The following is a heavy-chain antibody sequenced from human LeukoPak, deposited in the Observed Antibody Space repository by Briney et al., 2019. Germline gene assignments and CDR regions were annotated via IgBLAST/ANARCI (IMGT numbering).Heavy chain of an antibody. CDR3: ARGVEASGVGFYAFDI. V-gene: IGHV4-4*07. CDR1: GASIGSFY. J-gene: IGHJ3*02. CDR2: LYNGGDT. D-gene: IGHD6-13*01. Sequence: PSETLSLTCTVSGASIGSFYWSWIRQPAGKGLEWIGRLYNGGDTNYSPSLRSRVTILVDTSKNQFSLKLNSVTAADTAVYYCARGVEASGVGFYAFDIWGQGTVVTVSS.